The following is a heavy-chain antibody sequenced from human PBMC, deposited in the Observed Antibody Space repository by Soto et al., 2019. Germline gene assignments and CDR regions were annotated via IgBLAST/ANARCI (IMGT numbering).Heavy chain of an antibody. CDR3: ARAPHIMIEYTFDY. CDR1: EFTFSSYS. J-gene: IGHJ4*02. V-gene: IGHV3-21*01. Sequence: EVQLVESGGGLVKPGGSLRLSCAASEFTFSSYSMNWVRQAPGKGLEWVSSISSSSSYIYYADSVKGRFTISRDNAKNSLYRQMKSLRGEDTAVYYCARAPHIMIEYTFDYGGQGTLVTVSS. D-gene: IGHD3-16*01. CDR2: ISSSSSYI.